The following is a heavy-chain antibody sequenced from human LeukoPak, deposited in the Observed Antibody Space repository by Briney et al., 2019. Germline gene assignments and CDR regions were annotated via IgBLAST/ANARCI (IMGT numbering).Heavy chain of an antibody. D-gene: IGHD3-10*01. V-gene: IGHV1-69*05. CDR3: ARGVHFGRRNTGWGYYFDY. J-gene: IGHJ4*02. Sequence: GASVKVSCKASGYTFTTYAMNWVRQAPGQGLEWMGGIIPIFGTANYAQKFQGRVTITTDESTSTAYMELSSLRSEDTAVYYCARGVHFGRRNTGWGYYFDYWGQGTLVTVSS. CDR1: GYTFTTYA. CDR2: IIPIFGTA.